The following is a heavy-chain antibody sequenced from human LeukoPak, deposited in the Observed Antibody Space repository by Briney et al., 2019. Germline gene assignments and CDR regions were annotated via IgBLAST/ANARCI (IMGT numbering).Heavy chain of an antibody. V-gene: IGHV5-51*01. CDR3: SLGGNSNFDY. CDR2: IYPTDSDA. D-gene: IGHD4-23*01. Sequence: GESLKISCKLSGYPFTTYWIGWVRQMPGKGLEWMGVIYPTDSDARYSPSFQGQVTISVDKSISTVYLQWNSLKASDTAMYYCSLGGNSNFDYWGQGTLVTVSS. J-gene: IGHJ4*02. CDR1: GYPFTTYW.